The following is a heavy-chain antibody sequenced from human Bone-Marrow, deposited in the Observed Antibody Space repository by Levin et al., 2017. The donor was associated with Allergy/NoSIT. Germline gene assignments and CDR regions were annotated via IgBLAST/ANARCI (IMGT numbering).Heavy chain of an antibody. D-gene: IGHD2-2*01. V-gene: IGHV4-34*01. CDR2: INHSGST. J-gene: IGHJ5*02. CDR1: GGSFSGYY. Sequence: GSLRLSCAVYGGSFSGYYWSWIRQPPGKGLEWIGEINHSGSTNYNPSLKSRVTISVDTSKNQFSLKLSSVTAADTAVYYCARAPQVDIVVVPAGNWFDPWGQGTLVTVSS. CDR3: ARAPQVDIVVVPAGNWFDP.